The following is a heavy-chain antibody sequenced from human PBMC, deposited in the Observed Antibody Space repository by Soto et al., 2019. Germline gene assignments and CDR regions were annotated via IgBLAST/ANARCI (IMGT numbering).Heavy chain of an antibody. CDR3: RVWDGDASFYYYYGMDV. V-gene: IGHV4-39*01. J-gene: IGHJ6*02. CDR2: IYYSGST. Sequence: SETLSLTCVVFGGSISSGGYYRGWNRQPPGKGLEWIGSIYYSGSTYYNPSLKSRVTISVDTSKNQFSLKLSSVTAADTAVYYCRVWDGDASFYYYYGMDVWGQGTTVTVSS. CDR1: GGSISSGGYY. D-gene: IGHD4-17*01.